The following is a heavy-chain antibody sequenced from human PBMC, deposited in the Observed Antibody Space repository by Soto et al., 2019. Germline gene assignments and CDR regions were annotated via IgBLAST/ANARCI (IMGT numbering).Heavy chain of an antibody. CDR3: ARGRYGHY. CDR2: ISAHNGNT. J-gene: IGHJ4*02. CDR1: GYAFTTYG. Sequence: QVHLVQSGAEVKKPGASVKVSCKGSGYAFTTYGITWVRQAPGQGLEWMGWISAHNGNTNYAQKLQGRVTVTRDTSTSTAYMELRSMRSDDTAVYYCARGRYGHYWGQGALVTVSS. D-gene: IGHD1-1*01. V-gene: IGHV1-18*01.